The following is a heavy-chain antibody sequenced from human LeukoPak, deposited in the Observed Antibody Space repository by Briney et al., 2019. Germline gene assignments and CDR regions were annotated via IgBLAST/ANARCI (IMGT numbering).Heavy chain of an antibody. V-gene: IGHV1-69*01. Sequence: SVKVSFKSSGGTFSSYAISWVRQAPGQGLEWMGGIIPIFGTANYAQKFQGRVTITADESTSTAYMELSRLRSEDTAVYYCARGHGLVDEAFVDYWGQGTLVTVSS. D-gene: IGHD6-19*01. CDR1: GGTFSSYA. J-gene: IGHJ4*02. CDR2: IIPIFGTA. CDR3: ARGHGLVDEAFVDY.